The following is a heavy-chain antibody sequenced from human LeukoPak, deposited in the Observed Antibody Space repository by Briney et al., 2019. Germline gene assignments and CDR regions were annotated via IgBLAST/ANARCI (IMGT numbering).Heavy chain of an antibody. CDR2: IYTSGST. D-gene: IGHD3-22*01. J-gene: IGHJ4*02. V-gene: IGHV4-61*02. Sequence: PSETLSLTCTVSGGSISSGSYYWSWIRQPAGKGLEWIGRIYTSGSTNYNPSLKSRVTISVDTSKNQFSLKLSSVTAADTAVYYCARLSAYYYDSSGYYRGFDYWGQGTLVTVSS. CDR3: ARLSAYYYDSSGYYRGFDY. CDR1: GGSISSGSYY.